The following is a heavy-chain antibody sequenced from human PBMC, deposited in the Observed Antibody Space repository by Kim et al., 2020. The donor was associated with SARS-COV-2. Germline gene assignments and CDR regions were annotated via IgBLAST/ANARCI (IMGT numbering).Heavy chain of an antibody. CDR2: T. Sequence: TNYNPSLKSRVTISVDKSKNQFSLKLSSVTAADTAVYYCAREYGGDYFDYWGQGTLVTVSS. V-gene: IGHV4-4*02. CDR3: AREYGGDYFDY. D-gene: IGHD4-17*01. J-gene: IGHJ4*02.